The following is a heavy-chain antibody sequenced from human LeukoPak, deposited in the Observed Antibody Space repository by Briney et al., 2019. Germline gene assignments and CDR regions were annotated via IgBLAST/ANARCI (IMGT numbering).Heavy chain of an antibody. J-gene: IGHJ4*02. CDR3: ARDQLSSGSQVPYEY. V-gene: IGHV1-18*01. CDR2: ISAYNGNT. CDR1: GYSFTNYG. Sequence: ASVKVSCKASGYSFTNYGISWVRQAPGQGLEWMERISAYNGNTNYAQKFQGRVTMTTDTSASTAYMELRSLRFDDTAVYYCARDQLSSGSQVPYEYWGQGTLVTVSS. D-gene: IGHD3-22*01.